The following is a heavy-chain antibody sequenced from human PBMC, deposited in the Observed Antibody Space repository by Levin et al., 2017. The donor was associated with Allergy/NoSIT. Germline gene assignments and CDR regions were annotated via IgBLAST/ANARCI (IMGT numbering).Heavy chain of an antibody. CDR1: GFTFSSYA. CDR2: ISYDGSNK. CDR3: ARERGSGSLNWFDP. J-gene: IGHJ5*02. V-gene: IGHV3-30*04. D-gene: IGHD3-10*01. Sequence: SCAASGFTFSSYAMHWVRQAPGKGLEWVAVISYDGSNKYYADSVKGRFTISRDNSKNTLYLQMNSLRAEDTAVYYCARERGSGSLNWFDPWGQGTLVTVSS.